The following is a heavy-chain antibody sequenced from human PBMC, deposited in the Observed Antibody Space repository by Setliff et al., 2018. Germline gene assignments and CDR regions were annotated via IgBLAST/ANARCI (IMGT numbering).Heavy chain of an antibody. V-gene: IGHV1-69*13. CDR2: IIPIFGTA. Sequence: SVKVSCKASGGTFSSYAISWVRQAPGQGLEWMGGIIPIFGTANYAQKFQGRVTITADESTSTAYMELSSLRSEDTAVYYCARDSRGLVPAAIEGSYYYGMDVWGQGATVTVSS. CDR1: GGTFSSYA. J-gene: IGHJ6*02. CDR3: ARDSRGLVPAAIEGSYYYGMDV. D-gene: IGHD2-2*02.